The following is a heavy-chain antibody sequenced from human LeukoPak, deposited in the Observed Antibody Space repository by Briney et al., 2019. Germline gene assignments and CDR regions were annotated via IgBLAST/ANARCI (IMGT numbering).Heavy chain of an antibody. J-gene: IGHJ5*02. CDR3: ARASDYIFDP. Sequence: SETLSLTCTVSGGSISSSSYYWGWIRQPPGKGLEWIGSIYYSGSTYYNPSLKSRVTISVDTSKNRFSLKLSSVTAADTAVYYCARASDYIFDPWGQGTLVTVSS. CDR1: GGSISSSSYY. CDR2: IYYSGST. D-gene: IGHD4-11*01. V-gene: IGHV4-39*07.